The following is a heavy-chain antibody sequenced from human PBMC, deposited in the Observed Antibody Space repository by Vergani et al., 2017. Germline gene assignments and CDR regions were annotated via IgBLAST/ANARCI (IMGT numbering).Heavy chain of an antibody. D-gene: IGHD6-19*01. J-gene: IGHJ2*01. V-gene: IGHV4-34*01. CDR1: GGSFSGYY. CDR2: INHSGST. Sequence: QVQLQQWGAGLLKPSETLSLTCAVYGGSFSGYYWSWIRQPPGKGLEWIGEINHSGSTNYNPSLKSRVTISVDTSKNQFSLKLSSVTAADTAVYYCARLAVAGDWYFDLWGRGTLVTVSS. CDR3: ARLAVAGDWYFDL.